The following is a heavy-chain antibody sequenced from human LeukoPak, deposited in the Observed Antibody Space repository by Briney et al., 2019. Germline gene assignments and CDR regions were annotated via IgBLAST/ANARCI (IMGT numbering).Heavy chain of an antibody. CDR3: ARRGYSYDYFDY. CDR1: GGSISSGNYY. CDR2: IYYSGST. D-gene: IGHD5-18*01. Sequence: SETLSLTCTVSGGSISSGNYYWGWIREPPGKGLEWIGNIYYSGSTYYNPSLKSRVTISVDTSKNQFSLKLSSVTAADTAVYYCARRGYSYDYFDYWGQGTLVTVSS. V-gene: IGHV4-39*01. J-gene: IGHJ4*02.